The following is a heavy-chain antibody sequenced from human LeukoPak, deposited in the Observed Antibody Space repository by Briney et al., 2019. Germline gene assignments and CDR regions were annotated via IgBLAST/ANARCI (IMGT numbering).Heavy chain of an antibody. D-gene: IGHD6-19*01. CDR1: VLTFSSYS. CDR2: ISSSSSYI. CDR3: SRYSPTGYSSGFDY. V-gene: IGHV3-21*01. Sequence: GGSLRLSCAASVLTFSSYSMNWVRQAPGKGLEWVSSISSSSSYIYYADSVKGRFTISRYNAKNSLYLQMNSLRAEDTAVYYCSRYSPTGYSSGFDYWGQGTVVTVSS. J-gene: IGHJ4*02.